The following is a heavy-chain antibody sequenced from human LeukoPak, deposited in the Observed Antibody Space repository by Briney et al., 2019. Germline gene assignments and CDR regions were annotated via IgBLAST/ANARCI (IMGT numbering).Heavy chain of an antibody. Sequence: GESLKISCKGSGYSFNTYWIAWVRQAPGKGLEWMAVIWYDGSNKYYADSVKGRFTISRDNSKNTLYLQMNSLRAEDTAVYYCARGLTFGGVIVDDAFDIWGQGTMVTVSS. CDR2: IWYDGSNK. CDR3: ARGLTFGGVIVDDAFDI. J-gene: IGHJ3*02. CDR1: GYSFNTYW. V-gene: IGHV3-33*01. D-gene: IGHD3-16*02.